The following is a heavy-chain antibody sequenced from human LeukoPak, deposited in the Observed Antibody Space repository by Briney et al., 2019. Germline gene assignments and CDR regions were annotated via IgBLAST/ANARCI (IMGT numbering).Heavy chain of an antibody. D-gene: IGHD2-21*01. V-gene: IGHV4-30-4*01. CDR3: ARRPYGGDRGTASGYFDY. Sequence: PSQTLSLTCTVSGGSISSGDYYWSWIRQPPGKGLEWIGYIYYSGSNYYNPSLKSRVTISLDTSKNQFSLKLGSVTAADTAVYYCARRPYGGDRGTASGYFDYWGQGTLVTVSS. CDR2: IYYSGSN. J-gene: IGHJ4*02. CDR1: GGSISSGDYY.